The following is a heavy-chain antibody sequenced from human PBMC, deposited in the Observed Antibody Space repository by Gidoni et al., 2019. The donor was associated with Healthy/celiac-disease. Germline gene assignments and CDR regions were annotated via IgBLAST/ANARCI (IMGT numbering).Heavy chain of an antibody. CDR3: ARDFVVYAVFDY. J-gene: IGHJ4*02. CDR1: GGSFRGYY. D-gene: IGHD2-8*02. V-gene: IGHV4-34*01. CDR2: INHSGST. Sequence: QVQLQQWGAGLLKPSETLALTCAVYGGSFRGYYWSWIRQPPGKGLEWIGEINHSGSTNYNPSLKSRVTISVDTSKNQFSLKLSSVTAADTAVYYCARDFVVYAVFDYWGQGTLVTVSS.